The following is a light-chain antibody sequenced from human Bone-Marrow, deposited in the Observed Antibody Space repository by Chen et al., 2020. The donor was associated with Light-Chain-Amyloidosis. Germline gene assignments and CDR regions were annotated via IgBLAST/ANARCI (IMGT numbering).Light chain of an antibody. V-gene: IGLV3-25*03. CDR1: GLPTKY. CDR2: RDT. CDR3: QSADSSGTYEVI. J-gene: IGLJ2*01. Sequence: SSELTQPPSVSVSPGQTARIYCSGDGLPTKYAYWYQQKPGQAPVLVIHRDTERPSGIHERFSGSSSGTTVTLTISGVQAEDEADYHCQSADSSGTYEVIFGGGTKLTVL.